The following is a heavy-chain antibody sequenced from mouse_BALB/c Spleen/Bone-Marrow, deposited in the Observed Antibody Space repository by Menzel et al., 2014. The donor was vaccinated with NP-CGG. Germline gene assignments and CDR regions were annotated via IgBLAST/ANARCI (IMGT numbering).Heavy chain of an antibody. CDR2: ILPGIST. D-gene: IGHD5-1*01. CDR3: ARGISYHFDY. V-gene: IGHV1-9*01. J-gene: IGHJ2*01. Sequence: VQLQQSGAELMKPGASVKISCKATGYIFSSYWIEWVKQRPGHGLEWIGEILPGISTNYNEKFKGKATFTADTSSNTADMQLSSLTSEDTAVYYCARGISYHFDYWGQGTTLTVSS. CDR1: GYIFSSYW.